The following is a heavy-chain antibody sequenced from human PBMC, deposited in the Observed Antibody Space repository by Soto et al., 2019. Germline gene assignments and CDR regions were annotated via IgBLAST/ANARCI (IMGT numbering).Heavy chain of an antibody. Sequence: QVQLVESGGGVVQPGRSLRLSCAASGFTFSTYVMHWVRQAPGKGLEWVAGISYDGNSEHYADSVKGRFTISRDNSKNPLYVQMDALRVDDTAVYYCASDDHGGGHAGTFHNWGQGTLVTVSS. D-gene: IGHD2-15*01. V-gene: IGHV3-30-3*01. CDR2: ISYDGNSE. J-gene: IGHJ1*01. CDR3: ASDDHGGGHAGTFHN. CDR1: GFTFSTYV.